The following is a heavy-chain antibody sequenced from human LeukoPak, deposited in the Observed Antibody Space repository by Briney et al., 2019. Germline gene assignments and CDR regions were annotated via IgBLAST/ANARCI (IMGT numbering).Heavy chain of an antibody. V-gene: IGHV3-23*01. D-gene: IGHD3-3*02. CDR2: ISGSGGST. CDR1: GFTFSNYA. CDR3: AKVGIRISLTTADDWYFDL. Sequence: GGSLRLSCAASGFTFSNYAMSWVRQAPGKGLEWVSGISGSGGSTYYADSVKGRLTISRDNSKNTLYLQIDSLRAEDTAVYYCAKVGIRISLTTADDWYFDLWGRGTLVTVSS. J-gene: IGHJ2*01.